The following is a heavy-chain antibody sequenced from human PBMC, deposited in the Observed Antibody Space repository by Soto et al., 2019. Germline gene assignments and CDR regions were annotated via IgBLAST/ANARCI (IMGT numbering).Heavy chain of an antibody. J-gene: IGHJ4*02. D-gene: IGHD6-19*01. CDR2: TYYTGNN. CDR3: ARVAVSGHFDY. Sequence: SETLSLTCTVSGGSIGAYYWSWIRQPPGKRLEWIGYTYYTGNNDYTPALKSRVTISADTSKNQFSLKLTSVTAADTAVYYCARVAVSGHFDYWGQGALVTVSS. V-gene: IGHV4-59*01. CDR1: GGSIGAYY.